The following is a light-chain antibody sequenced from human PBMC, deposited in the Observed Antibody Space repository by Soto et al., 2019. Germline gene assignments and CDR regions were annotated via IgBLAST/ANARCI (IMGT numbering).Light chain of an antibody. Sequence: EIVLTQSPGTLSLSPGERATLSCRASQSFRHFAWFQQKPGQAPRVLMSGAFTRASGTPARFSGSGSGTDVTLTIRSLEPEDFAVDYCQQRGGWPMYSFGQGTILEI. V-gene: IGKV3-11*01. CDR1: QSFRH. CDR3: QQRGGWPMYS. CDR2: GAF. J-gene: IGKJ2*01.